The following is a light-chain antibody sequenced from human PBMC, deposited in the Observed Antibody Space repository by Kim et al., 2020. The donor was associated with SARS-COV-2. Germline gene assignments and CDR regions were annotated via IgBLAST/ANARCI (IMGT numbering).Light chain of an antibody. CDR1: QTLSGR. CDR3: QHRKT. Sequence: DIQMTRSPSTLSASVGDRVTITCRASQTLSGRLAWYQQKPGKAPKLLIFDATTLESGVPSRFRGSGSGTDFILTISSLQPDDSATYYCQHRKTFGQGTKVDIK. V-gene: IGKV1-5*01. J-gene: IGKJ1*01. CDR2: DAT.